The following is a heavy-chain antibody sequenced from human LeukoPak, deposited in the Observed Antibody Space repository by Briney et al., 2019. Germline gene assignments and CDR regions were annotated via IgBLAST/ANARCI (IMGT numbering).Heavy chain of an antibody. CDR3: AKVNNHGYNDY. V-gene: IGHV3-23*01. CDR2: ISGSGGRS. D-gene: IGHD5-18*01. Sequence: PGGSLRLSCATSGFTFTAYPMAWVRQAPGKGLEWVSSISGSGGRSDYAESVRGRFTISSDSSSNTLYLQMDSLRGGDTAVYYCAKVNNHGYNDYWGQGTLVTVSS. CDR1: GFTFTAYP. J-gene: IGHJ4*02.